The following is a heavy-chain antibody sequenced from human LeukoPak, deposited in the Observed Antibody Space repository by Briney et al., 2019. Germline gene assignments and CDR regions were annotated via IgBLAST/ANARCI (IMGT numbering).Heavy chain of an antibody. Sequence: ASVKVSCKASGYTFTGYYVHWVRQAPGQGLEWMGWISPFNGNTDYAQNFQGRVTMTTDTSTSTAYMELRSLRSGDTAVYYCARPLSFGVSPLGIWGQGTPVIVSS. V-gene: IGHV1-18*04. J-gene: IGHJ4*02. D-gene: IGHD3-10*01. CDR3: ARPLSFGVSPLGI. CDR1: GYTFTGYY. CDR2: ISPFNGNT.